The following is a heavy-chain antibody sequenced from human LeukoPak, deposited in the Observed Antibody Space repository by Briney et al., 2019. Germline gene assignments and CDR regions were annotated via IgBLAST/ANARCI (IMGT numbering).Heavy chain of an antibody. Sequence: PSETLSLTCTVSGGSLSSYYWSWIRQPPGKGLEGIGYIYYSGSTYYNPSLTSRVTMSVDTSKNQFSLKLSSVTAADTAVYYCARDRRSFIDYWGQGTLVTVSS. J-gene: IGHJ4*02. D-gene: IGHD2-15*01. CDR3: ARDRRSFIDY. CDR1: GGSLSSYY. V-gene: IGHV4-59*12. CDR2: IYYSGST.